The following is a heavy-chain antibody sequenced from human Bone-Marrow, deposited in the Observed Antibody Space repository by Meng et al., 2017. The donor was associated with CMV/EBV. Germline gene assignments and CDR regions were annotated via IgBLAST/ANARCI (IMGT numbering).Heavy chain of an antibody. D-gene: IGHD6-19*01. V-gene: IGHV1-2*02. CDR1: GYTFTNYY. J-gene: IGHJ4*02. CDR2: INLNGGGT. Sequence: ASVKVSCKASGYTFTNYYMHWVRQAPGQGLEWMGWINLNGGGTNYAQKFQDRVTMTRDTSISTAYMELSRLRSDDTAVYYCATILGYSSGWDYWGQGTLVTVCS. CDR3: ATILGYSSGWDY.